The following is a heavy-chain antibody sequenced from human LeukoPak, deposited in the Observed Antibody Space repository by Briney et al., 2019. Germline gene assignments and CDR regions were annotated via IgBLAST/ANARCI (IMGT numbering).Heavy chain of an antibody. J-gene: IGHJ4*02. V-gene: IGHV1-2*02. Sequence: ASVKVSCKASGYTFTGYYMHWVRQAPGQGLEWMGWINPNSGGTNYAQKFQGRVTITTDESTSTAYMELSSLRSEDTAVYYCARDAYYYDSSGYYYFDYWGQGTLVTVSS. CDR3: ARDAYYYDSSGYYYFDY. CDR1: GYTFTGYY. D-gene: IGHD3-22*01. CDR2: INPNSGGT.